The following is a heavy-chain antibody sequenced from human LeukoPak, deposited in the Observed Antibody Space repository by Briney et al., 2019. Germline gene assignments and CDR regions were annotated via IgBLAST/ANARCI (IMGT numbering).Heavy chain of an antibody. CDR3: ARDMDYDILTGYTPFDY. V-gene: IGHV4-59*01. CDR2: IYYSGST. J-gene: IGHJ4*02. Sequence: SETLSLTCTVSGGSISSYYWSWIRQPPGKGLEWIGYIYYSGSTNYNPSLKSRVTISVDTSKNQFSLKLSSVTAADTAVYYCARDMDYDILTGYTPFDYWGQGTLVTVSS. D-gene: IGHD3-9*01. CDR1: GGSISSYY.